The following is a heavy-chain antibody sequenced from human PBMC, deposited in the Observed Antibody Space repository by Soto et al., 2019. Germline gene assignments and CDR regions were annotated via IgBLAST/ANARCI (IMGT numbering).Heavy chain of an antibody. V-gene: IGHV4-30-4*01. J-gene: IGHJ4*02. D-gene: IGHD3-22*01. CDR2: ISSSGST. CDR3: ARGGGYDY. Sequence: SETLSLTCTVSGVSISSGDDYWGWLRRRPLKGLQWMGYISSSGSTYSNPSLRSRATISADTCKYQFSLKLTSVSAADTDVYYCARGGGYDYWGQGALVTVSS. CDR1: GVSISSGDDY.